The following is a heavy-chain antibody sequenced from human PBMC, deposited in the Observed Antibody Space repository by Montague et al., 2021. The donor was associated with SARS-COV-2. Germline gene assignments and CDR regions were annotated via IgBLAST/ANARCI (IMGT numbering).Heavy chain of an antibody. Sequence: TLSLTCTVSGGSISSGSYYWSWIRQPAGKGLEWIGRIYTRGGTNYNPSLKSRVTISVDTSKNQFSLRLTSVTAADTAVYYCARAQNTCFIANCVNYFDVWGLGALVTVSS. J-gene: IGHJ4*02. CDR1: GGSISSGSYY. CDR3: ARAQNTCFIANCVNYFDV. V-gene: IGHV4-61*02. CDR2: IYTRGGT. D-gene: IGHD1-1*01.